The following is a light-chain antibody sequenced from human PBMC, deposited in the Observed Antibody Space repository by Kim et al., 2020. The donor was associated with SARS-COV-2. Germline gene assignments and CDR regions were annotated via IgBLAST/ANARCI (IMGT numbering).Light chain of an antibody. J-gene: IGKJ2*01. CDR3: QHYHGYPYT. Sequence: SASEGIRVTIACRASQDISNFLAWIQQRPGEAPKSLIYAPSDLQSGVPSMFSGSGSGTDFTLTISSLQPEDFATYYCQHYHGYPYTFGHGTMLEI. V-gene: IGKV1-16*01. CDR2: APS. CDR1: QDISNF.